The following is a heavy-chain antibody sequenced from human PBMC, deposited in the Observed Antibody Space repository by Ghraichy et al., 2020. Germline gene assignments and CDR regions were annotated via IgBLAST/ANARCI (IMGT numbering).Heavy chain of an antibody. D-gene: IGHD2-2*01. J-gene: IGHJ4*02. CDR2: IWYDGSNK. CDR1: GFTFSSYG. V-gene: IGHV3-33*01. CDR3: AREAYSSTSCPRY. Sequence: GGSLRLSCAASGFTFSSYGMHWVRQAPGKGLEWVAVIWYDGSNKYYADSVKGRFTISRDNSKNTLYLQMNSLRAEDTAVYYCAREAYSSTSCPRYWGQGTLVTVSS.